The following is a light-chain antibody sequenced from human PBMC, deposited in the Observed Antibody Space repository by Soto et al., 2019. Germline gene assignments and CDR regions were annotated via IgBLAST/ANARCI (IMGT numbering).Light chain of an antibody. CDR3: QQYDNSPRP. CDR2: GAS. Sequence: EIVLTQSPGTLSLSPGERATLSCRASQSVSSTFLAWYQQKPGQAPRLLIYGASSRATGIPDRFSGSGSGTDFTLTISRLEPEDIAVYYCQQYDNSPRPFGQGTKVEIK. CDR1: QSVSSTF. J-gene: IGKJ1*01. V-gene: IGKV3-20*01.